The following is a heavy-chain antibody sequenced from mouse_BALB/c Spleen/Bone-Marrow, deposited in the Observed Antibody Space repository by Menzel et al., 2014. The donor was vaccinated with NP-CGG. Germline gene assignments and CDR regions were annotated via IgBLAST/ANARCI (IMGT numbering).Heavy chain of an antibody. CDR2: IRNKANGYTT. CDR1: GFTSTDYY. Sequence: EVKLVESGGGLVQPGGSLRLSCATSGFTSTDYYMNWVRQPPGKALEWLGFIRNKANGYTTEYSASVKGRFTISRDNSQSILYLQMNTLRAEDSATYYCARDKGGILFDYWGQGTTLTVSS. CDR3: ARDKGGILFDY. J-gene: IGHJ2*01. D-gene: IGHD1-1*02. V-gene: IGHV7-3*02.